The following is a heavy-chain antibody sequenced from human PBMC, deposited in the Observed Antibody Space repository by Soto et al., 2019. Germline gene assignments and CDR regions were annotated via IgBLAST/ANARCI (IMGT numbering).Heavy chain of an antibody. CDR1: GGAINSYY. J-gene: IGHJ5*01. CDR3: ARYAPSTGWFDS. CDR2: VYPTGDT. D-gene: IGHD6-19*01. V-gene: IGHV4-4*07. Sequence: PSETLSLTCTVSGGAINSYYWSWIRQPAGKGLEWIGRVYPTGDTNYNPSLKSRVTLSLDSSENQFSLKLSSVTAADTAVCYCARYAPSTGWFDSWGQGTPVTVSS.